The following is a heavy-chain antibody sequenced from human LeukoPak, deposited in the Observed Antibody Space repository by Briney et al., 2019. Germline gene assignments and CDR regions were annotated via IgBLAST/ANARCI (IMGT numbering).Heavy chain of an antibody. CDR1: GFIVSSTY. CDR3: ARGAYSPNPPYYYYFMDV. CDR2: TYSGDRA. D-gene: IGHD4-11*01. Sequence: GRSLRLSCAASGFIVSSTYMSWARQAPGRGLEWVSLTYSGDRATYADSVKGRLTVSSDNLQNAVYLQMNSLRAEDTAVYYCARGAYSPNPPYYYYFMDVWGKGTTVTVSS. J-gene: IGHJ6*03. V-gene: IGHV3-53*01.